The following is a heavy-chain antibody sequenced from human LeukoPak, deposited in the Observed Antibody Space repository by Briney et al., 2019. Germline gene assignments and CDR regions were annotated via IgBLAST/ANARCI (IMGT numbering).Heavy chain of an antibody. CDR1: GFSFSGHW. Sequence: GGSLRLSCTASGFSFSGHWMHWVRQAPGKGLVWVSRIKSDGITITYADSVKGRFTISRDNAKNTLYLQMNSLRAEDTAVYYCLRDLNWSLDQWGQGTLVTVSS. CDR3: LRDLNWSLDQ. V-gene: IGHV3-74*01. J-gene: IGHJ4*02. D-gene: IGHD1-20*01. CDR2: IKSDGITI.